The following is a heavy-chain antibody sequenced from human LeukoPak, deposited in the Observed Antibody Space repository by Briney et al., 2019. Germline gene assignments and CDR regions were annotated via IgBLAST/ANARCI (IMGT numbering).Heavy chain of an antibody. D-gene: IGHD3-22*01. V-gene: IGHV1-2*02. CDR2: INPNSGGT. CDR3: ARGRNYYDSSGYLYDAFDI. Sequence: ASVKVSCKASGYTFSGYYLHWVRQAPGQGLEWVGWINPNSGGTNSAQKFQGRVTMTRDTSIITAYMELRSLRSDDTAVYYCARGRNYYDSSGYLYDAFDIWGQGTMVTVSS. J-gene: IGHJ3*02. CDR1: GYTFSGYY.